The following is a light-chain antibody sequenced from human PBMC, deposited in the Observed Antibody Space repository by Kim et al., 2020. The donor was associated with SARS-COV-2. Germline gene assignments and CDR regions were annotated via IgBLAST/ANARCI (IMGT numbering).Light chain of an antibody. CDR2: GAS. Sequence: EIVMTQSPATLSVSPGERATLSCRASQSVSSNLAWYLQKPGQAPRLLIYGASTRATGIPARFSGSGSGTEFTLTISSLQSEDFAVYYCQQYNNWPPRTTFGGGTKVDIK. CDR3: QQYNNWPPRTT. CDR1: QSVSSN. J-gene: IGKJ4*01. V-gene: IGKV3-15*01.